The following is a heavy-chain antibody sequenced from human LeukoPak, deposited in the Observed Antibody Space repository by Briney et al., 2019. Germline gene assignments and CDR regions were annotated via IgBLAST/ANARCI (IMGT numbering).Heavy chain of an antibody. CDR2: INPNSGGT. D-gene: IGHD2-2*01. Sequence: GASVKVSCKASGYTFTGYYMHWVRQAPGQGLEWMGWINPNSGGTNYAQKFQGRVTMTRDTSISSAYLELSRLRSDDTAVYYCARGLSVVVVPAAILDYWGQGTLVTVSS. CDR3: ARGLSVVVVPAAILDY. CDR1: GYTFTGYY. V-gene: IGHV1-2*02. J-gene: IGHJ4*02.